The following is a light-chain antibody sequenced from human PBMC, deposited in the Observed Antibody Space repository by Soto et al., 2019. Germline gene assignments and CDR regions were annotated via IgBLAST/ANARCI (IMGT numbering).Light chain of an antibody. V-gene: IGLV2-14*01. Sequence: QSAVTQPASVSGSPGQSITISCTGTSSDVGGYNYVSWYQQHPGKAPKLMIYDVSNRPSGVSNRFSGSKSGNTASLTISGLQAEDEADYYCSSYTSSRYVFGTGTKLTVL. CDR3: SSYTSSRYV. CDR2: DVS. J-gene: IGLJ1*01. CDR1: SSDVGGYNY.